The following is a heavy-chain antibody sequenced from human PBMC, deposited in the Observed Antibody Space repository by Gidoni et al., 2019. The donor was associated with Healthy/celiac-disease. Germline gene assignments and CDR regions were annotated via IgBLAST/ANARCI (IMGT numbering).Heavy chain of an antibody. CDR1: GGTFSSDA. D-gene: IGHD2-2*01. V-gene: IGHV1-69*01. Sequence: QVQLVQSGAEVKKPGSSVKVSCKASGGTFSSDAISWVRQAPGQGLEWMGGIIPIFGTANAAQKFQGRVTITADESTSTAYMELSSLRSEDTAVYYCARGGHGQLQLLWFYYYYMDVWGKGTTVTVSS. CDR2: IIPIFGTA. J-gene: IGHJ6*03. CDR3: ARGGHGQLQLLWFYYYYMDV.